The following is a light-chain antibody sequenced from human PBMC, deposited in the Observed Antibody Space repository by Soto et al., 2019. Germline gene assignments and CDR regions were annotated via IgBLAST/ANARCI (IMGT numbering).Light chain of an antibody. CDR3: AAWDDRLNVV. CDR1: SSNIGNKY. Sequence: QSVLTQPPSASGTPGQRVTISCSGSSSNIGNKYVDWYPQVPGTAPKLLIYGNDQLPSGVPDRFSGSKSGPSASLASSGLRSEDEAGYSCAAWDDRLNVVFGGGTTVTVL. CDR2: GND. V-gene: IGLV1-47*01. J-gene: IGLJ2*01.